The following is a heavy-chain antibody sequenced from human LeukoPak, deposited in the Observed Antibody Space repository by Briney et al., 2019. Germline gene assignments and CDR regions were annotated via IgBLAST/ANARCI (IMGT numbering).Heavy chain of an antibody. J-gene: IGHJ4*02. CDR3: ARGGMYYYDSSGYYYPFDY. CDR2: INPSGGST. CDR1: GYTFTSYY. Sequence: ASVKVSCKASGYTFTSYYMHWVRQAPGQGLEWMGIINPSGGSTSYAQKFQGRVTMTRDMSTSTVYMELSSLRSEDTAVYYCARGGMYYYDSSGYYYPFDYWGQGTLVTVSS. D-gene: IGHD3-22*01. V-gene: IGHV1-46*01.